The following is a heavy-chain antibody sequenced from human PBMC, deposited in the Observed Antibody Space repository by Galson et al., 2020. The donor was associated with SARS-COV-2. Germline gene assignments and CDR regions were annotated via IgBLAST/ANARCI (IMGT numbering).Heavy chain of an antibody. CDR3: AKGSGYYDSSGPRGEAFDI. D-gene: IGHD3-22*01. Sequence: GGSLRLSCAASGFTFDDYAMHWVRQAPGKGLEWVSGISWNSGSIGYADSVKGRFTISRDNAKNSLYLQMNSLRAEDTALYYCAKGSGYYDSSGPRGEAFDIWGQGTMVTVSS. V-gene: IGHV3-9*01. CDR2: ISWNSGSI. J-gene: IGHJ3*02. CDR1: GFTFDDYA.